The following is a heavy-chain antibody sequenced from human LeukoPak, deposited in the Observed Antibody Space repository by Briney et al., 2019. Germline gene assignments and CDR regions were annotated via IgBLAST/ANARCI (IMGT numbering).Heavy chain of an antibody. CDR2: INHSGST. Sequence: SETLSLTCAVYGGSFSGYYWSWIRQPPGKGLEWIGEINHSGSTNYNPSLKSRVTISADTSKNQFSLKLSSVTAADTAVYYCAIRLYYYYYMDVWGKGTTVTVSS. V-gene: IGHV4-34*01. CDR1: GGSFSGYY. CDR3: AIRLYYYYYMDV. J-gene: IGHJ6*03.